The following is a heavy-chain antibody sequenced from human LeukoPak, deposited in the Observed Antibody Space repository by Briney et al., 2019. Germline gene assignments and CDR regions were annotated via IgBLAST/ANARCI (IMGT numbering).Heavy chain of an antibody. CDR3: ARDGPPGPSYYYYYMDV. CDR2: IYHSGST. D-gene: IGHD3-10*01. Sequence: SETLSLTCAVSGGSISSGGYSWSWIRQPPGKGLEWIGYIYHSGSTYYNPSLKSRVTISVDRSKNQFSLKLSSVTAADTAVYYCARDGPPGPSYYYYYMDVWGKGTTVTVSS. CDR1: GGSISSGGYS. V-gene: IGHV4-30-2*01. J-gene: IGHJ6*03.